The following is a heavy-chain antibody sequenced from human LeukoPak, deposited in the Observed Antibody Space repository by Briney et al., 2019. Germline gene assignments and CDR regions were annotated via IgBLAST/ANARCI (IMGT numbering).Heavy chain of an antibody. V-gene: IGHV1-69*05. CDR2: RIPIFGTA. CDR1: RGTVSSYA. J-gene: IGHJ4*02. CDR3: ARDRVGYCSSTSCHNYYFDY. D-gene: IGHD2-2*02. Sequence: AYSVKVSGKAARGTVSSYAVSWVRQARRQWFEGMGRRIPIFGTANYAQKFQGRVTITTDESTSTAYMELSSLRSEDTAVYYCARDRVGYCSSTSCHNYYFDYWGQGTLVTVSS.